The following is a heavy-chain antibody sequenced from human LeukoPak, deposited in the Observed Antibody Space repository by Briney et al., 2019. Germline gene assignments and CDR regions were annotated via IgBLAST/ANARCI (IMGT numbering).Heavy chain of an antibody. CDR2: IKQDGSEK. CDR3: ARDPYSSSWSYGMDV. V-gene: IGHV3-7*05. J-gene: IGHJ6*02. CDR1: GFTFSSYW. D-gene: IGHD6-13*01. Sequence: PGGSLRLSCTASGFTFSSYWMSWVRQTPEKGLEWVANIKQDGSEKVYVDSGKGRFTISRDNAKSSLYLQMNSLRAEDTAVYYCARDPYSSSWSYGMDVWGQGTTVTVSS.